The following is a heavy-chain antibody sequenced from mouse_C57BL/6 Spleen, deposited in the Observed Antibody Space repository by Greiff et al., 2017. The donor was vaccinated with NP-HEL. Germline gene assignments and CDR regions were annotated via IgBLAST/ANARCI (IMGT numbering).Heavy chain of an antibody. CDR3: AREGVYDGYYGDY. J-gene: IGHJ2*01. V-gene: IGHV3-6*01. CDR1: GYSITSGYY. Sequence: DVQLQESGPGLVKPSQSLSLTCSVTGYSITSGYYWNWIRQFPGNKLEWMGYISYDGSNNYNPSLKNRISITRDTSKNQFFLKLNSVTTEDTATYYCAREGVYDGYYGDYWGQGTTLTVSS. D-gene: IGHD2-3*01. CDR2: ISYDGSN.